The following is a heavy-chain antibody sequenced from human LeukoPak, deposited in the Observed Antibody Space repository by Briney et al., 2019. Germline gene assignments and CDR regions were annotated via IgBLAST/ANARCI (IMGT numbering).Heavy chain of an antibody. Sequence: GGSLRLSCAASGFTFSSYSMTWVRQAPGKGLEWVSSISSSSYIYYADSVKGRFTISRDNAKNSLYLQMNSLRAEDTAVYYCARVLPDSSGWNFDYWGQGTLVTVSS. CDR2: ISSSSYI. D-gene: IGHD6-19*01. CDR3: ARVLPDSSGWNFDY. J-gene: IGHJ4*02. V-gene: IGHV3-21*01. CDR1: GFTFSSYS.